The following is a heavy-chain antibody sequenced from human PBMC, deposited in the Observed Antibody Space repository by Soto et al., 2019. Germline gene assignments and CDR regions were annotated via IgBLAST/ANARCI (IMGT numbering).Heavy chain of an antibody. V-gene: IGHV4-39*01. CDR3: ARQCRGVTCHWFVP. CDR1: GGSIRIGFHY. D-gene: IGHD2-15*01. Sequence: KPSETLSLTCTVSGGSIRIGFHYWGWIRQPPGKGLEWIGNIHYSGSTYYNSSLKSRVTISVDTSKNQFSLTLTSVTAADTAVYYCARQCRGVTCHWFVPWGQGTLVTVSS. CDR2: IHYSGST. J-gene: IGHJ5*02.